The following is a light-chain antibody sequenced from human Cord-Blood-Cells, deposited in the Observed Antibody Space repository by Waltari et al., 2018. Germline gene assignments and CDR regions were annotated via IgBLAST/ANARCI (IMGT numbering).Light chain of an antibody. J-gene: IGLJ3*02. CDR2: RNN. Sequence: QSVLTQPPSASGTPGQRVTISFSGSSSNIGSNTVNWYQQLPGTAPKLLIYRNNQGPSGVPDRFSGSKSGTAASLAISGHQAEDEADYYCAAWDDSLNGWVFGGGTKLTVL. V-gene: IGLV1-44*01. CDR3: AAWDDSLNGWV. CDR1: SSNIGSNT.